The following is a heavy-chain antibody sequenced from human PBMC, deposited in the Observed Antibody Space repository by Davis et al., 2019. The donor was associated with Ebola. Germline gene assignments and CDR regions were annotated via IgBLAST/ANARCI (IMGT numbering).Heavy chain of an antibody. D-gene: IGHD6-13*01. Sequence: GSLRLSCAASGFTFSSYSMNWVRQPPGKGLEWIGEINHSGSTNYNPSLKSRVTISVDTSKNQFSLKLSSVTAADTAVYYCARASLYSRFDYWGQGTLVTVSS. CDR3: ARASLYSRFDY. J-gene: IGHJ4*02. CDR1: GFTFSSYS. V-gene: IGHV4-34*01. CDR2: INHSGST.